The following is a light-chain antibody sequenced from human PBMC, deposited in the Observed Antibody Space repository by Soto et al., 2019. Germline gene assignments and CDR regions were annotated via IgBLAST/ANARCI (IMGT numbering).Light chain of an antibody. CDR1: SSDVGGYNY. J-gene: IGLJ2*01. CDR2: DVS. Sequence: QSALTQPASVSGSPGQSITISCTGTSSDVGGYNYVSWYQQHPGKAPKLMIYDVSNRPSGVSNRFSGSKSGNTASLTISGLQGEDEADYYCSSYISSSTLVVFGGGTKLTVL. CDR3: SSYISSSTLVV. V-gene: IGLV2-14*01.